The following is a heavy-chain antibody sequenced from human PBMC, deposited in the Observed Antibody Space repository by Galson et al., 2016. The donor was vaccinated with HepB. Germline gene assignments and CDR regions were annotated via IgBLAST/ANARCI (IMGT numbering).Heavy chain of an antibody. V-gene: IGHV3-30*18. J-gene: IGHJ5*02. D-gene: IGHD2-15*01. CDR2: LSYNGLKH. Sequence: SLRLSCAASGFVLSNYGMHWVRQAPGTGLEWVAGLSYNGLKHHSPDSLLGRFTVSRDNSKSIMYLQMDSLRPDDTAVYYCTKQVAEGGLGDTWGQGTVVTVSS. CDR1: GFVLSNYG. CDR3: TKQVAEGGLGDT.